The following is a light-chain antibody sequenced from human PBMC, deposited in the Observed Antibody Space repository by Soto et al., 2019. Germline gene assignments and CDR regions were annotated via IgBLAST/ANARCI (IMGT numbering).Light chain of an antibody. CDR1: QGIRNE. CDR2: AAS. Sequence: DIQMTQSPSSLSASVGDRVTITCRASQGIRNELGWYQQKPGKAPKRLIYAASSLQRGVTSRFSGSGSETEFTLTISSLQPEDFATYFCLQHRSYPPTFGQGTRLEVK. J-gene: IGKJ1*01. CDR3: LQHRSYPPT. V-gene: IGKV1-17*01.